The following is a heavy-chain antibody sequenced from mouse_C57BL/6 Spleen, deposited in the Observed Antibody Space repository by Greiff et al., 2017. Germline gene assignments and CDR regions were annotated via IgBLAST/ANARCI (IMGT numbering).Heavy chain of an antibody. CDR3: TPQLGRAY. CDR1: GFNIKDDY. CDR2: IDPENGDT. J-gene: IGHJ2*01. V-gene: IGHV14-4*01. Sequence: EVQLQQSGAELVRPGASVKLSCTASGFNIKDDYMHWVKQRPEQGLEWIGWIDPENGDTEYASKFQGKATITADTSSNTAYLQLSSLTSEDTAVXYCTPQLGRAYWGQGTTLTVSS. D-gene: IGHD4-1*02.